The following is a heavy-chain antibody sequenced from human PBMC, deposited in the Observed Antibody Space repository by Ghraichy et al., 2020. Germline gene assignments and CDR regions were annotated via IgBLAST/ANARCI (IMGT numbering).Heavy chain of an antibody. CDR3: ARRFGGSSRIDY. CDR1: GGSISSGSYY. V-gene: IGHV4-39*01. CDR2: IYYTGST. Sequence: ESLNISCIVSGGSISSGSYYWAWIRQPPGKGLEWIGNIYYTGSTYYNPSLKSRVTISVDTSKNQFSLNLSSVTAADTSVYYCARRFGGSSRIDYWGRGTLVTVSS. D-gene: IGHD1-26*01. J-gene: IGHJ4*02.